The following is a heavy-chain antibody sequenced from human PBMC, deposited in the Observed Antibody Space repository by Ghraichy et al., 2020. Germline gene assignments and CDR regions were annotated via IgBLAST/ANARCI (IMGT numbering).Heavy chain of an antibody. J-gene: IGHJ4*02. CDR3: AKWSSSTSCYPN. D-gene: IGHD2-2*01. CDR2: IRSDGSNK. CDR1: GFAFNTYG. V-gene: IGHV3-30*02. Sequence: LSLTCAASGFAFNTYGMHWVRQAPGKGLEWVAFIRSDGSNKDYADSVKGRFTISRDNSKNTLYLQMSSLRAEDTAVYYCAKWSSSTSCYPNWGQGAQVTVSS.